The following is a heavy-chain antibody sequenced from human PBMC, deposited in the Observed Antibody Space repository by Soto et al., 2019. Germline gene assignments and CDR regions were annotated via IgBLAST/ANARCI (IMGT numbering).Heavy chain of an antibody. D-gene: IGHD4-17*01. CDR3: ARVYGGNSVWFDP. V-gene: IGHV4-4*02. Sequence: SETLSLTCAVSGGSISSSNWWSWVRQPPGKGLEWIGEIYYSGSTYYNPSLKSRVTISVDTSKNQFSLKLSSVTAADTAVYYCARVYGGNSVWFDPWGQGTLVTVSS. J-gene: IGHJ5*02. CDR1: GGSISSSNW. CDR2: IYYSGST.